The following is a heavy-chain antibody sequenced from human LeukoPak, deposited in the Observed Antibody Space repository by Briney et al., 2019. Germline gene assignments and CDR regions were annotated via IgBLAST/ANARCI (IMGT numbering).Heavy chain of an antibody. CDR2: INPYSGDT. CDR3: ARDQGSLTRSWYTGY. D-gene: IGHD6-13*01. CDR1: GYTFTGYH. V-gene: IGHV1-2*06. Sequence: ASVKVSCKASGYTFTGYHIHWVRQAPGQGLEWMGRINPYSGDTNFAQKFQGRVTMTRDTSITTAYMDLSSLTPDDTTVYFCARDQGSLTRSWYTGYWGQGTQVTVSS. J-gene: IGHJ4*02.